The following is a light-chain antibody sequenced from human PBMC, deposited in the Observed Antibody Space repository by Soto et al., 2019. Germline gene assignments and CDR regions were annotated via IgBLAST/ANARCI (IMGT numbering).Light chain of an antibody. CDR1: QTVRNN. V-gene: IGKV3-15*01. CDR3: QQYNNWPPLT. Sequence: EFVLTQSPGTLSLSPGERATLSCRASQTVRNNYLAWYQQKPGQAPGLLIYGASTRATGIPARFSGSGSGTEFTLTISSLQSEDFAVYYCQQYNNWPPLTFGGGTKVDIK. CDR2: GAS. J-gene: IGKJ4*01.